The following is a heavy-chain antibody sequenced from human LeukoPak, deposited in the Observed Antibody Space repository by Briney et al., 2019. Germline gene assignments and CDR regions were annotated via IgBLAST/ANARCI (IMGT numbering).Heavy chain of an antibody. J-gene: IGHJ4*02. V-gene: IGHV4-34*01. CDR3: ARRDQLLYYFDY. Sequence: SETLSLTCTVSGGSISNYYWNWIRQPPGKGLEWIGEINHSGSTNYNPSLKSRVAISVDTSKNQFSLKLSSVTAADTAVYYCARRDQLLYYFDYWGQGTLVTVSS. CDR2: INHSGST. D-gene: IGHD2-2*01. CDR1: GGSISNYY.